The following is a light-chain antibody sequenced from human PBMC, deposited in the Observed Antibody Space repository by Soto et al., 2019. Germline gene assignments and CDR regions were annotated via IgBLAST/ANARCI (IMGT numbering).Light chain of an antibody. CDR2: DDT. V-gene: IGLV2-11*01. Sequence: QSVLTEPRGVSVSRGQSVTISCTGNSRDVGVSRCVSWYTPHPDKAPKLIISDDTKPPSGVPSRFSGSKSGNKASLTICGLQAADEDDYYCCSRDGRFFFGTGTKVTVL. CDR3: CSRDGRFF. CDR1: SRDVGVSRC. J-gene: IGLJ1*01.